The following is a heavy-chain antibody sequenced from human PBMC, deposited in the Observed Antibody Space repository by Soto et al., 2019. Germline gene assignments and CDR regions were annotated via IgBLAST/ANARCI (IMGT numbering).Heavy chain of an antibody. CDR1: GDSITSANW. V-gene: IGHV4-4*02. CDR3: ARARGAIFGVAIRNWFDP. J-gene: IGHJ5*02. D-gene: IGHD3-3*01. CDR2: IYHNGST. Sequence: SETLSLTCAVSGDSITSANWWSWVRQSPRKGLKWLGEIYHNGSTNYNTSLKSRVAISVDKAKNQFSLKLTSVTAADTAVYYCARARGAIFGVAIRNWFDPWGQGTLVTVSS.